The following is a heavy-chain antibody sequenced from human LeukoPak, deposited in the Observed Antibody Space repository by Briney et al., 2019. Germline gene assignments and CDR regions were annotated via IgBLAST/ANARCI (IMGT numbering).Heavy chain of an antibody. CDR3: ARSGAAWKPPTYFQD. Sequence: GGSLRLSCAASGFTFSSYSMNWVRQAPGKGLEWVSSISSSSSYIYYADSVKGRFTISRDNAKNSLYLQMNSLRAEDTAVYYCARSGAAWKPPTYFQDWGQGTLVTVSS. D-gene: IGHD1-1*01. J-gene: IGHJ1*01. CDR2: ISSSSSYI. V-gene: IGHV3-21*01. CDR1: GFTFSSYS.